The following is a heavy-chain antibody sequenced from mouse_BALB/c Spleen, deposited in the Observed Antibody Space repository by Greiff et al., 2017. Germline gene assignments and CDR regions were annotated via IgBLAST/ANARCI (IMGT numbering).Heavy chain of an antibody. CDR2: INPYYGST. V-gene: IGHV1-39*01. CDR1: GYSFTDYI. CDR3: ARGPHYAMDY. Sequence: EVQLQQTGPELVKPGASVKISCKASGYSFTDYIMLWVKQSHGKSLEWIGNINPYYGSTSYNLKFKGKATLTVDKSSSTAYMQLNSLTSEDSAVYYCARGPHYAMDYWGQGTSVTVSS. J-gene: IGHJ4*01.